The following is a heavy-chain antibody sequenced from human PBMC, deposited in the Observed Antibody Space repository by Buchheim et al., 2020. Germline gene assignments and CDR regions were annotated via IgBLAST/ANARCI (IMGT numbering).Heavy chain of an antibody. D-gene: IGHD3-3*01. CDR1: GGSISSSSYY. V-gene: IGHV4-39*01. CDR3: ARHQYYDFWSGYYTTFYYYGMDV. J-gene: IGHJ6*02. CDR2: IYYSGST. Sequence: QLQLQESGPGLVKPSETLSLTCTVSGGSISSSSYYWGWIRQPPGKGLEWIGSIYYSGSTYYNPSLKSRVTISVDTSKNQFFLKLSSVTAADTAVYYCARHQYYDFWSGYYTTFYYYGMDVWGQGTT.